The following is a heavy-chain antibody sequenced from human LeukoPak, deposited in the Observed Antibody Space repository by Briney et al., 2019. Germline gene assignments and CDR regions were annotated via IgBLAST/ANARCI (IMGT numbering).Heavy chain of an antibody. V-gene: IGHV5-10-1*01. CDR3: ARRRSSWYGDLDY. D-gene: IGHD6-13*01. CDR1: GYSFTSYW. J-gene: IGHJ4*02. CDR2: IDPSDSYT. Sequence: GESLKISCKGSGYSFTSYWISWVRQMPGKGLGWMGRIDPSDSYTNYSPSFQGHVTISDDKSLSTAYLQWSSLKASDTAMYYCARRRSSWYGDLDYWGQGTLVTVSS.